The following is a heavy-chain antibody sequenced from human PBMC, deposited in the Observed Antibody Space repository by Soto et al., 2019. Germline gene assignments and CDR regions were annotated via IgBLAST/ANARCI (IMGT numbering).Heavy chain of an antibody. V-gene: IGHV1-3*01. CDR3: ARVSFDF. CDR2: RNAANGAT. Sequence: SVPLYCHTSVYTFTAYTIHWVRQAHGQSLEWMGWRNAANGATKYSEKFQGRVTITRDTSARTAYMDLSSLSSKDTAVYFCARVSFDFWGQGALVPVSS. CDR1: VYTFTAYT. J-gene: IGHJ4*02.